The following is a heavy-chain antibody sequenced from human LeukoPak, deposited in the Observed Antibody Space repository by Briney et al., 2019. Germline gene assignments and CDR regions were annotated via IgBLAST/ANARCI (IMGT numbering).Heavy chain of an antibody. D-gene: IGHD3-22*01. CDR1: GFTFSSYA. CDR2: ISGSGDII. V-gene: IGHV3-23*01. Sequence: PGGSLRLSCAASGFTFSSYAMTWVRQAPGKGLEWGSTISGSGDIIYYADSVKGRFTISRDNSKNTLYLQMNSLRAEDTAVYYCARGGSSGYYYGLDYWGQGTLVTVSS. J-gene: IGHJ4*02. CDR3: ARGGSSGYYYGLDY.